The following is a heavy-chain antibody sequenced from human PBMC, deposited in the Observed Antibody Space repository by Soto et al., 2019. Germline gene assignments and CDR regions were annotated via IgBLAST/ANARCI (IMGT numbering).Heavy chain of an antibody. CDR2: INHSGTT. CDR1: GGSFSNYY. CDR3: ARAGRLGHSSPNWFGP. J-gene: IGHJ5*02. Sequence: PSETLSLTCAVYGGSFSNYYLSWIRQSPGKGLEWVGEINHSGTTSKNPSLNSRVTLTIDTSKNQYSLKLNSVTAADTAVDYCARAGRLGHSSPNWFGPWGPGTLVTVSS. D-gene: IGHD6-19*01. V-gene: IGHV4-34*01.